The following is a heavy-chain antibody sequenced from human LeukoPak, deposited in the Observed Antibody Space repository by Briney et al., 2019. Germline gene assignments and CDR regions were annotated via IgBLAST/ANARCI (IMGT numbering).Heavy chain of an antibody. Sequence: SETLSLTCNVSGASMSTSSYYWGWVRQSPGKGLEWIGRIYTSGSTYYNPSLKSRVTLSVDTSKNQSSLKLSSVTAADTAVYYCARFQLRLVIKGAFDIWGQGTMVTVSS. J-gene: IGHJ3*02. CDR1: GASMSTSSYY. CDR3: ARFQLRLVIKGAFDI. CDR2: IYTSGST. V-gene: IGHV4-39*07. D-gene: IGHD3-9*01.